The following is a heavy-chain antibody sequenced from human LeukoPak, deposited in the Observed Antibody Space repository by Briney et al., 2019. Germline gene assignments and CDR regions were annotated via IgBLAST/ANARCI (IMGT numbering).Heavy chain of an antibody. Sequence: SETLSLTCTVSGGSISSSSYYWGWIRQPPGKGLEWIGTIYYSGSTYYNPSLKSRVTIFADTFKNQFSLKLSSVTAADAAVYYCVRQPRYCSGGNCYNPYYYGMDVWGQGTTVTVSS. CDR3: VRQPRYCSGGNCYNPYYYGMDV. CDR1: GGSISSSSYY. J-gene: IGHJ6*02. D-gene: IGHD2-15*01. V-gene: IGHV4-39*01. CDR2: IYYSGST.